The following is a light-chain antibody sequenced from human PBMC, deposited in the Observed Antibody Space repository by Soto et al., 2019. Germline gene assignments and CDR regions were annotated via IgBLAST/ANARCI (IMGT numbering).Light chain of an antibody. J-gene: IGKJ1*01. CDR1: QSVSSSY. CDR3: QQYGSSPT. CDR2: GAS. Sequence: EIVLTQSPGTLSLSPGERSTLSCRASQSVSSSYLAWYQQKPGXAPXXLIYGASSRATGIPDRFSGSGSGTEFTLTISRLEPEDFAVYYCQQYGSSPTFGQGTKVDIK. V-gene: IGKV3-20*01.